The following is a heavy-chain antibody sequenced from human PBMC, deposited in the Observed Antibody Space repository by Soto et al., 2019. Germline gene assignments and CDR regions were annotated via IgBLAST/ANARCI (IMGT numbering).Heavy chain of an antibody. J-gene: IGHJ6*02. CDR3: ARSQYNWNDDSDYYYYYGMDV. CDR2: INHSGST. CDR1: GGSFSGYY. V-gene: IGHV4-34*01. D-gene: IGHD1-20*01. Sequence: PESLSLTFAVHGGSFSGYYWSWILQPPVKVPHWPREINHSGSTNYNPSLKSRVTISVDTSKNQFSLKMSSVTAADTAVYYCARSQYNWNDDSDYYYYYGMDVWGQGTTVTVSS.